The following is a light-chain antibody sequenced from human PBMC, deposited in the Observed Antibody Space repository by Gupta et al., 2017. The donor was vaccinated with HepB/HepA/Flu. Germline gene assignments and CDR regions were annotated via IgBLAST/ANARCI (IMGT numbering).Light chain of an antibody. V-gene: IGKV1-39*01. J-gene: IGKJ3*01. Sequence: DIQMTQSPSSLSASVGDRVTITCQASQDIRNYLNWYQQKPGKAPKLLIYAASNLQSGVPSRFSGSGSGTDFTLTISSLQPEDFATYYCQQYDSFPFTFGHGTQLEIK. CDR3: QQYDSFPFT. CDR2: AAS. CDR1: QDIRNY.